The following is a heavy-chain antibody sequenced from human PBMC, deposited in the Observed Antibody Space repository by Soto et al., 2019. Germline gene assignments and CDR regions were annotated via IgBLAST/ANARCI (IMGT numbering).Heavy chain of an antibody. D-gene: IGHD3-10*01. V-gene: IGHV3-23*01. Sequence: GSLRLSCEASGFTFSSDAMSWVRQAPGKGLEWVSTIDGSGGTTYYADSVKGRFTISRDNSINTVFLQMNSLRADDTALYFCAKNSGWFNTWGQGALATVSS. J-gene: IGHJ5*02. CDR2: IDGSGGTT. CDR3: AKNSGWFNT. CDR1: GFTFSSDA.